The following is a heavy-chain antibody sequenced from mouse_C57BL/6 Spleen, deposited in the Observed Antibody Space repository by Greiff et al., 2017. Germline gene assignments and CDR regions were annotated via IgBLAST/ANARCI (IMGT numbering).Heavy chain of an antibody. Sequence: DVKLVESGGGLVQPGGSLKLSCAASGFTFSDYYMYWVRQTPEKRLEWVAYISNGGGSTYYPDTVKGRFTISRDNAKNTLYLQMSRLKSEDTAMYYCARPDYDGDWFAYWGQGTLVTVSA. D-gene: IGHD2-4*01. J-gene: IGHJ3*01. V-gene: IGHV5-12*01. CDR2: ISNGGGST. CDR3: ARPDYDGDWFAY. CDR1: GFTFSDYY.